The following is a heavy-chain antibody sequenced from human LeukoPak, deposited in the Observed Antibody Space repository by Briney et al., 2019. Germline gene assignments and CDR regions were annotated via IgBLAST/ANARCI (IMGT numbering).Heavy chain of an antibody. CDR1: GGSISSYY. CDR2: IYYSRST. V-gene: IGHV4-59*01. J-gene: IGHJ5*02. Sequence: PSETLSLTCTVSGGSISSYYWSWIRQPPGKGLEWSGYIYYSRSTNYNPSLKSRVTISVDTSKNQFSLKLSSVTAADTAVYYCARVTFYASGGYNWFDPWGQGTLVTVSS. D-gene: IGHD2/OR15-2a*01. CDR3: ARVTFYASGGYNWFDP.